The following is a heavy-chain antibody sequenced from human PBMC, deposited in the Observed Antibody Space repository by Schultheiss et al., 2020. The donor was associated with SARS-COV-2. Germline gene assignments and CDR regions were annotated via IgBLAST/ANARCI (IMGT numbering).Heavy chain of an antibody. CDR3: ARFGYSYGYEWEGFDP. CDR2: IYTSGST. Sequence: SETLSLTCTVSGGSISSYYWSWIRQPAGKGLEWIGLIYTSGSTNYNPSLKSRVTMSVDTSKNQFSLKLSSVTAADTAVYYCARFGYSYGYEWEGFDPWGQGTLVTVSS. V-gene: IGHV4-4*07. CDR1: GGSISSYY. D-gene: IGHD5-18*01. J-gene: IGHJ5*02.